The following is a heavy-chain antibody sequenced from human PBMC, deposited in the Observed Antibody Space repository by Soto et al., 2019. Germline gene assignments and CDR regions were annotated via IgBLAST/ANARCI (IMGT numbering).Heavy chain of an antibody. CDR3: ARTGYCSGGSCCRAWYYYGMDV. D-gene: IGHD2-15*01. CDR2: INPNSGGT. Sequence: ASVKVSCKASGYTFTGYYMHWVRQAPGQGLEWMGWINPNSGGTNYAQKFQGRVTMTRDTSISTAYMELSRLRSDDTAVYYCARTGYCSGGSCCRAWYYYGMDVWGQGTTVTVSS. J-gene: IGHJ6*02. CDR1: GYTFTGYY. V-gene: IGHV1-2*02.